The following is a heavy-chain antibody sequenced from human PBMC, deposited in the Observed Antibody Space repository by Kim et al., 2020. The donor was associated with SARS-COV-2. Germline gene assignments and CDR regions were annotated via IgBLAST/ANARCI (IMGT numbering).Heavy chain of an antibody. Sequence: SETLSLTCAVYGGSFSGYYWSWIRQPPGKGLEWIGEINHSGSTNYNPSLKSRVTISVDTSKNQFSLKLSSVTAADTAVYYCARDSGRWYYYYGMDVWGQG. D-gene: IGHD2-15*01. CDR1: GGSFSGYY. V-gene: IGHV4-34*01. CDR3: ARDSGRWYYYYGMDV. CDR2: INHSGST. J-gene: IGHJ6*02.